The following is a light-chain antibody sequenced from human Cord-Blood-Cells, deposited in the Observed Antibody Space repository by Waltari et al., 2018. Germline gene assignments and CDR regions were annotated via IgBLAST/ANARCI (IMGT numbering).Light chain of an antibody. Sequence: DMVLAQSPYSLAVSLDDRATIHCKSMQSVLYTGNEKNYVAWYQQKPGQPPTLLIYWASPRESRVLAANEGSGCWGHFLLIISSMRVEYVPVHYWYQHYSTRLNFGRGTKVEIQ. CDR2: WAS. CDR1: QSVLYTGNEKNY. CDR3: YQHYSTRLN. V-gene: IGKV4-1*01. J-gene: IGKJ4*01.